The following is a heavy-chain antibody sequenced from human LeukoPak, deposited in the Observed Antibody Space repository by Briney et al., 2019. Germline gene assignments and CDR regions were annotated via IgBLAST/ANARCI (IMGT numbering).Heavy chain of an antibody. CDR1: GFTFSSYS. D-gene: IGHD6-19*01. J-gene: IGHJ4*02. CDR3: ASFETVAAKPFDY. CDR2: ISSESTYI. V-gene: IGHV3-21*01. Sequence: GGSLRLSCAASGFTFSSYSVNWVRQAPGKGLEWVSPISSESTYIFYADSVKGRFTISRDNAKNSLYLQMNSLRAEDTAVYYCASFETVAAKPFDYWGQGTLVTVSS.